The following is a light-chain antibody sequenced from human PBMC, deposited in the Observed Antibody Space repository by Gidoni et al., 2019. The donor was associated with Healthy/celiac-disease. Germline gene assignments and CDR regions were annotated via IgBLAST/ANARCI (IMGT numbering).Light chain of an antibody. Sequence: DIQMTQSPSSLSASVGDRVTTTCRASQSISSYLNWYQQKPGKAPKLLIYAASSLQSGVPSRFSGSGSGTDFTLTISSLQPEDFATYYCQQSYSTLWTFGQXTKVEIK. V-gene: IGKV1-39*01. CDR3: QQSYSTLWT. CDR2: AAS. CDR1: QSISSY. J-gene: IGKJ1*01.